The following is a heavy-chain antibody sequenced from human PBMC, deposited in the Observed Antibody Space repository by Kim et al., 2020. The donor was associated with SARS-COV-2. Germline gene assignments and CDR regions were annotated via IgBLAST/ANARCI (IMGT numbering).Heavy chain of an antibody. CDR1: GGSFSGYS. V-gene: IGHV4-34*01. D-gene: IGHD3-22*01. CDR2: INHSGST. Sequence: SETLSLTCAVYGGSFSGYSWSWIRQPPGKGLEWIGEINHSGSTKYNPSLKSRVTISVDTSKNQLSLKLSPVTAPDTAVYNCARGPTYSYDSSGREYFQRWGPGPLFTVSS. J-gene: IGHJ1*01. CDR3: ARGPTYSYDSSGREYFQR.